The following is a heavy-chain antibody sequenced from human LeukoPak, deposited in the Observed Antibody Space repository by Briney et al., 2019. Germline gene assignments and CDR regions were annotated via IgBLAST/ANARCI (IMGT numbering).Heavy chain of an antibody. D-gene: IGHD1-1*01. CDR2: IYPDDSET. V-gene: IGHV5-51*01. CDR3: ARGTARFDY. CDR1: RTSFHSYW. Sequence: GESLKISCKGSRTSFHSYWIGWVRQMPGKGLEWMGTIYPDDSETRYSPSFQGQVTMSADKSISTAYLQWSSLKASDTAMYYCARGTARFDYWGQGTLVSVSS. J-gene: IGHJ4*02.